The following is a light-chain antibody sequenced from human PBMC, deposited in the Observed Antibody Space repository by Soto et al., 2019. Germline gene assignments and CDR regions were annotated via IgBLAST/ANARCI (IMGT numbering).Light chain of an antibody. V-gene: IGKV3-20*01. CDR3: QQYGNSRYT. CDR1: QSVNSNY. Sequence: ETVLTQSPGTLSLSPGDRATLSCRASQSVNSNYLAWYQQIPGQAPRLLIYGVSNRATGIPDRFSGSGSGTDFTLTISRLEPGDFAMYYCQQYGNSRYTFGQGTKLEIK. J-gene: IGKJ2*01. CDR2: GVS.